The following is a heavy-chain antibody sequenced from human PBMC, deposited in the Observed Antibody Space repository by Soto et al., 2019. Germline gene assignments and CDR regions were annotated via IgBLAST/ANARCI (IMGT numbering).Heavy chain of an antibody. D-gene: IGHD6-19*01. CDR3: ALSSSAVAGTGTYYFDY. Sequence: SETLSLTCTVSGGSISSGDYYWSWIRQPPGKGLEWIGYIYYSGSTYYNPSLKSRVTISVDTSKNQFSLKLSSVTAADTAVYYCALSSSAVAGTGTYYFDYWGQGTLVTVSS. J-gene: IGHJ4*02. CDR2: IYYSGST. V-gene: IGHV4-30-4*01. CDR1: GGSISSGDYY.